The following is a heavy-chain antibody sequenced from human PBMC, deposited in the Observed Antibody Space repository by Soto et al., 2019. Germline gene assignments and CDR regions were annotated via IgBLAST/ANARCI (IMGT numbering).Heavy chain of an antibody. J-gene: IGHJ3*02. D-gene: IGHD2-15*01. Sequence: EVQLLESGGGLVQPGGSLRLSCAASGFTFSSYAMSWVRQAPGKGLEWVSAISGSGGSTYYADSVKGRFTISRDNSKNTVYLETNRLRGEDTGVYYCAKDPCSRGRCYSPDAFDIWGQGTMVTVSS. CDR2: ISGSGGST. CDR3: AKDPCSRGRCYSPDAFDI. CDR1: GFTFSSYA. V-gene: IGHV3-23*01.